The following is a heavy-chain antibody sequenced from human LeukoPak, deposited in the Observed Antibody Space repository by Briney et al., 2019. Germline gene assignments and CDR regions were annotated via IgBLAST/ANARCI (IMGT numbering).Heavy chain of an antibody. CDR1: GFTFSSAW. CDR2: IKSKTDGGTT. CDR3: TTDPQQWLVPSIDY. Sequence: GGSLRLSCAASGFTFSSAWMSWVRQAPGKGLEWVGRIKSKTDGGTTDYAAPVKGRFTTSRDDSKNTLYLQMNSLKTEDTAVYYCTTDPQQWLVPSIDYWGQGTLVTVSS. V-gene: IGHV3-15*01. D-gene: IGHD6-19*01. J-gene: IGHJ4*02.